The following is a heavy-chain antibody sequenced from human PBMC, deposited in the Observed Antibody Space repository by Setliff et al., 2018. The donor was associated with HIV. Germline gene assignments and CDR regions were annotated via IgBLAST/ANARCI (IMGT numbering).Heavy chain of an antibody. CDR3: ARDKAVNSWSGYYTPTYMDV. J-gene: IGHJ6*03. CDR1: GFTFSSHS. Sequence: PGGSLRLSCAASGFTFSSHSMNWVRQAPGKGLEWISWISGSGTTMYYADSVRGRFTISRDDSKNTLYLQMNSLRAEDTAMYYCARDKAVNSWSGYYTPTYMDVWGKGTTVTVS. V-gene: IGHV3-48*01. D-gene: IGHD3-3*01. CDR2: ISGSGTTM.